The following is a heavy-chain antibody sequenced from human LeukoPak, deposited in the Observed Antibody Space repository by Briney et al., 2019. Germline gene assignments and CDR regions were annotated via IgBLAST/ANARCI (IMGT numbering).Heavy chain of an antibody. CDR3: ARVRRYYYGSGSYYTENFDY. CDR1: GGSFSGYY. J-gene: IGHJ4*02. D-gene: IGHD3-10*01. CDR2: IDHSGST. Sequence: PSETLSLTCAVYGGSFSGYYWSWIRQPPGKGLEWIGEIDHSGSTNYNPSLKSRVTMSVDTSKNQFSLKLSSVTAADTAVYYCARVRRYYYGSGSYYTENFDYWGQGTLVTVSS. V-gene: IGHV4-34*01.